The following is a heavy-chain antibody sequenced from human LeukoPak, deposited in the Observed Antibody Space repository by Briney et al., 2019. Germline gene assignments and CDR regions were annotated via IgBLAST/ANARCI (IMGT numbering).Heavy chain of an antibody. CDR1: GFTFSNYY. CDR3: AKTGDTSGYRSIDY. J-gene: IGHJ4*02. D-gene: IGHD3-22*01. CDR2: IKKDETEK. V-gene: IGHV3-7*01. Sequence: GGSLRLSCVASGFTFSNYYMSWVRQAPGKGLEWVANIKKDETEKHYVDSVKGRFTISRDNAKNSLFLQMTSLRAEDTAIYYCAKTGDTSGYRSIDYWGQGTLVTVSS.